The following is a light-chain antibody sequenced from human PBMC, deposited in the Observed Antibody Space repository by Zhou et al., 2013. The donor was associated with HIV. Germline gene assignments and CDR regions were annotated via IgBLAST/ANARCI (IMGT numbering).Light chain of an antibody. V-gene: IGKV3-15*01. J-gene: IGKJ2*04. CDR3: HQYNNWPRCS. CDR1: QSINSD. Sequence: EIVMTQSPATLSVSPGERATLSCRASQSINSDLAWYQHKPGQAPRLLIYGASTRATGIPARFTGGGSGTDFTLTISSLQSEDFAIYYCHQYNNWPRCSFGQGTRLEIK. CDR2: GAS.